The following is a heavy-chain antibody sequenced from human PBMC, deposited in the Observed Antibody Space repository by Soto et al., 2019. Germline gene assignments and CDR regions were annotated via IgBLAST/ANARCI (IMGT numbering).Heavy chain of an antibody. CDR2: IVVGSGNT. Sequence: GASVKVSCKASGFTFTTSALQWVRQARGQRLEGRGWIVVGSGNTNNAQKYQERVTITRDMSTSTAYMELSSLRSDDTAVYYCAASQPRHSGSYVDYWGQGTLVTVSS. CDR3: AASQPRHSGSYVDY. V-gene: IGHV1-58*01. J-gene: IGHJ4*02. CDR1: GFTFTTSA. D-gene: IGHD1-26*01.